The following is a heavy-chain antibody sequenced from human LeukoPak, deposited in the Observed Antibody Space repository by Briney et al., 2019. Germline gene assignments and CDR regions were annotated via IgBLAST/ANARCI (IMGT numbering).Heavy chain of an antibody. D-gene: IGHD1-1*01. CDR2: ISSSSSYK. CDR1: GFTFSSYS. V-gene: IGHV3-21*01. Sequence: GGSLRLSCVASGFTFSSYSMNWVRQAPGKGLEWVSSISSSSSYKYYTDSVKGRFTISRDNAKNSLYLQMNSLRVEDTAVYYCARSAAGTYYWGQGTLVTVSS. J-gene: IGHJ4*02. CDR3: ARSAAGTYY.